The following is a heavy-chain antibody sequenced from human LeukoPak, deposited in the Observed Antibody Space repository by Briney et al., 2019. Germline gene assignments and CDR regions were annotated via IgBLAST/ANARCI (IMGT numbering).Heavy chain of an antibody. J-gene: IGHJ6*03. V-gene: IGHV3-64*01. CDR1: GFTFSSYA. CDR2: ICSNGGST. D-gene: IGHD2-2*01. CDR3: ARVVRNDIVVVPAAHVGGYYYYYMDV. Sequence: GGSLRLSCAASGFTFSSYAMHWVRQAPGKGLEYVSAICSNGGSTYYANSVRGRFTISRDNSKNTPYLQMGSLRAEDMAVYYCARVVRNDIVVVPAAHVGGYYYYYMDVWGKGTTVTVSS.